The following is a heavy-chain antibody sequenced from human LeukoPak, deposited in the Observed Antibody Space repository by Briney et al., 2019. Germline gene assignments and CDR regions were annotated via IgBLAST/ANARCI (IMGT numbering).Heavy chain of an antibody. CDR1: GFTFSSYA. CDR2: ISGSGGST. V-gene: IGHV3-23*01. J-gene: IGHJ4*02. D-gene: IGHD4-17*01. CDR3: AKPPAEVTTYYFDY. Sequence: GGSLRLSCAASGFTFSSYAMSWVRQAPGEGLEWVSAISGSGGSTYYADSVKGRFTISRDNSKNTLYLQMNSLRAEDTAVYYCAKPPAEVTTYYFDYWGQGTLVTVSS.